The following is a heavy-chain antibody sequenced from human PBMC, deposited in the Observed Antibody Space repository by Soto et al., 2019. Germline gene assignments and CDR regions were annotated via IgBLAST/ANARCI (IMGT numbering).Heavy chain of an antibody. J-gene: IGHJ4*02. Sequence: GGSLRLSCAASGFTFSNAWMNWVRQAPGKGLEWVGRIKSKTDGGTTDYAAPVKGRFTISRDDSKNTLYLQMNSLKTEDTAVYYCTTEDMDGSPPFDYWGQGTLVTVSS. CDR1: GFTFSNAW. CDR3: TTEDMDGSPPFDY. CDR2: IKSKTDGGTT. D-gene: IGHD1-26*01. V-gene: IGHV3-15*07.